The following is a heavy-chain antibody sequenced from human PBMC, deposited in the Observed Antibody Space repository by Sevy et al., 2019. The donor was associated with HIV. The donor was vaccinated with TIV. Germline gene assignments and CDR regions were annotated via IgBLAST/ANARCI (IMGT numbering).Heavy chain of an antibody. J-gene: IGHJ4*02. D-gene: IGHD3-3*01. V-gene: IGHV4-4*07. CDR3: ARYNFWSGHYDYFDY. CDR2: IDTSGGT. Sequence: SETLSLTCTVSGGSISTYYWSWIRQPAGEGLEWIGRIDTSGGTNYNPSLKTRVTMSIETSKNQFSLRLRSVTAADTAVYYCARYNFWSGHYDYFDYWGPGALVTVSS. CDR1: GGSISTYY.